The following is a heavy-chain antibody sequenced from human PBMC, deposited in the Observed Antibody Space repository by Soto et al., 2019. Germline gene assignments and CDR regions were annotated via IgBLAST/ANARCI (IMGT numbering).Heavy chain of an antibody. D-gene: IGHD6-13*01. J-gene: IGHJ6*03. CDR3: ATRIADQEDLRYYYYYYMDV. CDR2: ISSSGSTI. V-gene: IGHV3-11*01. Sequence: GGSLRLSCAASGFTFSDYYMRWISKAPGKGLEWVSYISSSGSTIYYADSVKGRFTISRDNAKNSLYLQMNSLRAEDTAVYYCATRIADQEDLRYYYYYYMDVWGKGTTVTVSS. CDR1: GFTFSDYY.